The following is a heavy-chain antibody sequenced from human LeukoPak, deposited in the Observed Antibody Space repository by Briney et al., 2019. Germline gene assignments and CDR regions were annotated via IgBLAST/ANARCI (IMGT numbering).Heavy chain of an antibody. D-gene: IGHD6-19*01. V-gene: IGHV4-59*01. Sequence: SETLSLTCTVSGGSISSYYWSWIRQPPGKGLEYIGYVYYSGGTDYNPSLKSRVTISVDTSKNQFSLKRSSVTAADTAVYYCARAGSPGYYFAHWGQGSLVTVSS. CDR3: ARAGSPGYYFAH. CDR1: GGSISSYY. CDR2: VYYSGGT. J-gene: IGHJ4*02.